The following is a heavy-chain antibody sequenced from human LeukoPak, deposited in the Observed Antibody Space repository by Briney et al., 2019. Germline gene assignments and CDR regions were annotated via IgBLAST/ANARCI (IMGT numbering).Heavy chain of an antibody. CDR2: ISGSGGSK. D-gene: IGHD3-10*01. CDR3: AKDLGAMVRGVRPNWFDP. CDR1: GFTFSSYA. Sequence: GGSLRLSCAASGFTFSSYAMIWVREAPGKGGEWVSDISGSGGSKYYADSVKGRFTITRDNSKNTLYLQMNSLRAEDTAVYYCAKDLGAMVRGVRPNWFDPWGQGTLVTVSS. J-gene: IGHJ5*02. V-gene: IGHV3-23*01.